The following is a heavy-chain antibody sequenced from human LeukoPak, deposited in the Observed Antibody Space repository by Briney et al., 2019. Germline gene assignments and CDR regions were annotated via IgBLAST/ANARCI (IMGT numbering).Heavy chain of an antibody. Sequence: SQTLSLTCAISGDSVSSNSGVWTWIRQSPSRGFEWLGRTFYRSKWYNHYAVSVKSRVTINPDTSKNQFSLQLNSVTPEDTAVYYCAREAAAGWVDYWGQGTLVTVSS. V-gene: IGHV6-1*01. CDR1: GDSVSSNSGV. CDR3: AREAAAGWVDY. D-gene: IGHD6-13*01. J-gene: IGHJ4*02. CDR2: TFYRSKWYN.